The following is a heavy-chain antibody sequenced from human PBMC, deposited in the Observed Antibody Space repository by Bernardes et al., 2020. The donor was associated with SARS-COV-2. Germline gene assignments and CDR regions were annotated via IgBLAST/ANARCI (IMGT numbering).Heavy chain of an antibody. Sequence: GGSLRLSCAASGFRFHKFGMNWVRQAPGKGLEWVSAISSGSTNIFYADSVQGRFTVSRDNSRNSLSLQMNRLRVDDTAIYYCARVMVVDATPMADGLDIWGPGTLVTVSS. CDR1: GFRFHKFG. V-gene: IGHV3-21*01. CDR2: ISSGSTNI. CDR3: ARVMVVDATPMADGLDI. D-gene: IGHD2-15*01. J-gene: IGHJ3*02.